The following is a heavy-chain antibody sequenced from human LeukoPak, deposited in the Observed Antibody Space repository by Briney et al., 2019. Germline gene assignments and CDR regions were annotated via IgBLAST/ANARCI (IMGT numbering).Heavy chain of an antibody. V-gene: IGHV1-3*01. Sequence: GASVKVSCKGSGYSFTSNALHWVRQAPGQRLEWMGWINAADGNTKYSQKFQDRVTISRDTFASTAYMELSGLTSEDTAVYYCAREKTFHDYFWGSYRPMNFDYWGQGSLVTVSS. CDR1: GYSFTSNA. CDR2: INAADGNT. CDR3: AREKTFHDYFWGSYRPMNFDY. J-gene: IGHJ4*02. D-gene: IGHD3-16*02.